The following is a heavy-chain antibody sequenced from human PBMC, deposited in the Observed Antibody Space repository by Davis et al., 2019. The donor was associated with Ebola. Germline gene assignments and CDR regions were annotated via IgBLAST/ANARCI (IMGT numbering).Heavy chain of an antibody. D-gene: IGHD3-3*01. CDR1: GGTLINLS. CDR3: ARGTITIFGVVMGWFDL. V-gene: IGHV1-18*01. J-gene: IGHJ5*02. Sequence: ASVKVSCKTSGGTLINLSISWVRQAPGQGLEWMGWISAYNGNTNYAQKFQGRVTMTTDTSTSTVYMELRSLRSDDTAVYYCARGTITIFGVVMGWFDLWGQGTLVTVSS. CDR2: ISAYNGNT.